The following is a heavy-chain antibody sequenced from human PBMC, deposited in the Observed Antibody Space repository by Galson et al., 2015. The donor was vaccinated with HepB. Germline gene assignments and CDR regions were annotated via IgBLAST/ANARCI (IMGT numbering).Heavy chain of an antibody. V-gene: IGHV6-1*01. Sequence: CAISGDSVSSNHAAGNWIRQSPSRGLEWLGRTYYRSKWYIDYATSVRSRITINPDPSRNQFSLHLSSVTPEDTAVYYCAYGSDVWGQGTTVIVSS. CDR2: TYYRSKWYI. J-gene: IGHJ6*02. CDR1: GDSVSSNHAA. CDR3: AYGSDV.